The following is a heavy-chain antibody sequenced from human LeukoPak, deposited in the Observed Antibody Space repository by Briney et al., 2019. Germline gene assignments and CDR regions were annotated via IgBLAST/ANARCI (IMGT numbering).Heavy chain of an antibody. V-gene: IGHV3-23*01. J-gene: IGHJ4*02. CDR1: GFTFSSYA. D-gene: IGHD2-2*01. Sequence: PGGSLRLSCAASGFTFSSYAMSWVRQAPGKGLEWVSAISGSGGSTYYADSVKGRFTISGDNSKNTLYLQMNSLRAEDTAVYYCAKTRRYCSSTSCPGPLDYWGQGTLVTVSS. CDR3: AKTRRYCSSTSCPGPLDY. CDR2: ISGSGGST.